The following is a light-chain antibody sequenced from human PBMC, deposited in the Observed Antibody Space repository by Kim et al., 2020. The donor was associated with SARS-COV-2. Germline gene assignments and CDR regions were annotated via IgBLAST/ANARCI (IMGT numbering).Light chain of an antibody. CDR1: QSVSSN. CDR2: GAS. CDR3: QKYNNWPPLT. Sequence: SRGERANRSCRASQSVSSNLAWYQQKPGQAPRLLIYGASTRATGIPARFSGSGSGTEFTLTISSLQSEDFAVYYCQKYNNWPPLTCGGGTKVDIK. V-gene: IGKV3-15*01. J-gene: IGKJ4*01.